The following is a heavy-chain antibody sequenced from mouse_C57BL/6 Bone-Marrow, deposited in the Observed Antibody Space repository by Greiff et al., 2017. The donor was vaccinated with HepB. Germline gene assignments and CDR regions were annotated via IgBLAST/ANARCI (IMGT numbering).Heavy chain of an antibody. D-gene: IGHD2-5*01. Sequence: EVQGVESGGDLVKPGGSLKLSCAASGFTFSSYGMSWVRQTPDKRLEWVATISSGGSYTYYPDNVKGRFTISRDNAKNNLYLQMSHLKSEDTAMYYCARGGPTIVTTWYFDVWGTGTTVTVSS. CDR2: ISSGGSYT. CDR1: GFTFSSYG. CDR3: ARGGPTIVTTWYFDV. V-gene: IGHV5-6*01. J-gene: IGHJ1*03.